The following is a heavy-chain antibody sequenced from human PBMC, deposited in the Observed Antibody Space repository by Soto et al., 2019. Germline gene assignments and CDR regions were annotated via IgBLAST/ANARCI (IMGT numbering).Heavy chain of an antibody. D-gene: IGHD2-2*01. CDR1: GGSISNSSYH. CDR3: ARLDTDPDIVVVPAAMGFDY. V-gene: IGHV4-39*01. J-gene: IGHJ4*02. Sequence: TSETQCLPNTVSGGSISNSSYHWGWISQPPGKGLDWIGSIYYSGSTYYNPSLKSRVTISVDTSKNQFSLKLSSVTAADTAVYYCARLDTDPDIVVVPAAMGFDYWGQGTLVTVSS. CDR2: IYYSGST.